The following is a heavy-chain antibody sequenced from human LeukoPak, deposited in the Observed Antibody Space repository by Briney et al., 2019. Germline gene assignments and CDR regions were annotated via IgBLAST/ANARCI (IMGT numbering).Heavy chain of an antibody. CDR3: ARGPGIAVADYYYYMDV. CDR2: INPNSGGT. D-gene: IGHD6-19*01. CDR1: GYTFTGYY. Sequence: ASVKVSCKASGYTFTGYYMHWVRQAPGQGLEWMGWINPNSGGTNYAQNLQGRVTMTTDTSTSTAYMELRSLRSDDTAVYYCARGPGIAVADYYYYMDVWGKGTTVTVSS. J-gene: IGHJ6*03. V-gene: IGHV1-2*02.